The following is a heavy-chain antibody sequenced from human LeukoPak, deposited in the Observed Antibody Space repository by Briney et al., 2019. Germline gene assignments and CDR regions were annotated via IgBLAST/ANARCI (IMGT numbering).Heavy chain of an antibody. CDR1: GFTFSDYA. CDR3: AKDIKYDLGTSKKNFDY. Sequence: QTGGSLRLSCAASGFTFSDYAMNWVRQAPGKGLEWVSTICGRADSTYYADAVKGRFTISRDNSKNTVFLQMNSLRAEDTAVYYCAKDIKYDLGTSKKNFDYWGQGTQVTVSS. J-gene: IGHJ4*02. V-gene: IGHV3-23*01. D-gene: IGHD3/OR15-3a*01. CDR2: ICGRADST.